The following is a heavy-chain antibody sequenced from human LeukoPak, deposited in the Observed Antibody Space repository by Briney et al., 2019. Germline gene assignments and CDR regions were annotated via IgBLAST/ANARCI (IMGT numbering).Heavy chain of an antibody. CDR1: GFTVSSNY. V-gene: IGHV3-23*01. D-gene: IGHD3-10*01. CDR2: MSGSGGST. CDR3: AKDRTLIGDILDS. Sequence: GGSLRLSCAASGFTVSSNYMSWVRQAPGKGLEWVSGMSGSGGSTNYADSVKGRFTMSRDNSKNTLYLQLNSLTAEDTAIYYCAKDRTLIGDILDSWGQGTLVTVSS. J-gene: IGHJ4*02.